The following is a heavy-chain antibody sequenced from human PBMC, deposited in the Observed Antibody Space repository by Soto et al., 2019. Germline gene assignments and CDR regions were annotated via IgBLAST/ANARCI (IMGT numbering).Heavy chain of an antibody. V-gene: IGHV6-1*01. Sequence: SQTLSLTCAISGDSVSSNSAAWNWIRQSPSRGLEWLGRTYYRSKGYNDYAVSVQRRITINPDTAKNHFSLQLNSVTPEDTAVYYGARRVLTAAGGLGMDVWGQGTTVTVSS. CDR3: ARRVLTAAGGLGMDV. CDR2: TYYRSKGYN. D-gene: IGHD2-2*01. CDR1: GDSVSSNSAA. J-gene: IGHJ6*02.